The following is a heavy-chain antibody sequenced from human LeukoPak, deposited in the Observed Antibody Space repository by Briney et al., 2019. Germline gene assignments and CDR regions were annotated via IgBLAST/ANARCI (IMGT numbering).Heavy chain of an antibody. CDR1: GFTFSDYY. CDR3: ARGSRRGYSYGYEVPDY. D-gene: IGHD5-18*01. Sequence: KTGGSLRLSCAASGFTFSDYYMSWIRQAPGKGLEWVSYISSSSSYTNYADSVKGRFTISRDNAKNSLYLQMNSLRAEDTAVYYCARGSRRGYSYGYEVPDYWGQGTLVTVSS. V-gene: IGHV3-11*06. CDR2: ISSSSSYT. J-gene: IGHJ4*02.